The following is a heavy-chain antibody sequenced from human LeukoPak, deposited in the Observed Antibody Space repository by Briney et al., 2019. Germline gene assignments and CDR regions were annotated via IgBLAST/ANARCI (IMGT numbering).Heavy chain of an antibody. CDR1: GFTFSSYG. D-gene: IGHD1-26*01. J-gene: IGHJ5*02. CDR2: IRYDGSNK. Sequence: GGSLRLSCAASGFTFSSYGMSWVRQAPGKGLEWVAFIRYDGSNKYYADSVKGRFTISRDNSKNTLYLQMNSLRAEDTAVYYCARDRGSGSYYDGSNWFDPWGQGTLVTVSS. V-gene: IGHV3-30*02. CDR3: ARDRGSGSYYDGSNWFDP.